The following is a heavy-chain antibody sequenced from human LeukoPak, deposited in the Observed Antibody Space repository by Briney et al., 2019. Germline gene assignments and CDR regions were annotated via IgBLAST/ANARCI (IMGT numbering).Heavy chain of an antibody. CDR1: GYTFTSYA. V-gene: IGHV1-3*01. CDR2: INAGNGNT. J-gene: IGHJ6*02. D-gene: IGHD6-19*01. CDR3: ASGIAVAGNYYYGMDV. Sequence: ASVKVPCKASGYTFTSYAMHWVRQAPGQRLEWMGWINAGNGNTKYSQKFQGRVTITRDTSASTAYMELSSLRSEDTAVYYCASGIAVAGNYYYGMDVWGQGTTVTVSS.